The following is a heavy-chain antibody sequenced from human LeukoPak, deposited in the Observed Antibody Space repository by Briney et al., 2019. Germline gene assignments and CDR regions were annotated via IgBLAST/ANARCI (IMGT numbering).Heavy chain of an antibody. CDR1: GYTFTSYG. J-gene: IGHJ5*02. V-gene: IGHV1-18*01. CDR3: ARDRTGQYSSLRFDP. Sequence: ASVKVSCKASGYTFTSYGISWVRQAPGQGLEWMGWISAYNGNTNYAQKLQGRVTMTTDTSTSTAYMELRSLRSDNTAVYYCARDRTGQYSSLRFDPWGQGTLVTVSS. CDR2: ISAYNGNT. D-gene: IGHD6-6*01.